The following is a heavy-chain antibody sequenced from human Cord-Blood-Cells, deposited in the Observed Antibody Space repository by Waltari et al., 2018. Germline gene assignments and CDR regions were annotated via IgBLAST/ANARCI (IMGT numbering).Heavy chain of an antibody. Sequence: QVQLVQSGAEVKKPGSSVKVSCKASGGTFSSYAISWVRQAPGQGLEWMGGIIPIFGTANYAQKFQGRVTITADESTSTAYMELSSLRSEDTAVYYCARGDFVVVPAAMTKNYYGMDVWGQGTTVTVSS. V-gene: IGHV1-69*01. J-gene: IGHJ6*02. D-gene: IGHD2-2*01. CDR1: GGTFSSYA. CDR3: ARGDFVVVPAAMTKNYYGMDV. CDR2: IIPIFGTA.